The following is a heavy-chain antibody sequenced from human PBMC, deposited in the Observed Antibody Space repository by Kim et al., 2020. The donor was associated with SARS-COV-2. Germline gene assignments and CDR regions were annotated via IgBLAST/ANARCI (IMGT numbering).Heavy chain of an antibody. Sequence: IYYGGSTYYNPSLKSRVTISVDTSKNQLSLKLSSVTAADTAVYYCATGLYWGRGTRVTVSS. CDR2: IYYGGST. V-gene: IGHV4-39*01. CDR3: ATGLY. J-gene: IGHJ4*02.